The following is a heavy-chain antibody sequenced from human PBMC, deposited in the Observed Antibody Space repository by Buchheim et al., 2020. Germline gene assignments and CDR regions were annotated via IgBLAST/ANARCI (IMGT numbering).Heavy chain of an antibody. D-gene: IGHD1-14*01. Sequence: QVLLQESGPGLLKPSETLSLTCTVSGDSLRGYYWNWIRQPPGKGLEWFVYISYGGPTPYNPTLKRRVSTTLDTSKDQSYLKMNTVTAADTAKYFCARGGQTAAAVDNWFDPWGQG. CDR2: ISYGGPT. J-gene: IGHJ5*02. CDR3: ARGGQTAAAVDNWFDP. CDR1: GDSLRGYY. V-gene: IGHV4-59*01.